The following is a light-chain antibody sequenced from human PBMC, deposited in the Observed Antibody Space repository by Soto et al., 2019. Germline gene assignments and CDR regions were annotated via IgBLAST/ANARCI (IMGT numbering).Light chain of an antibody. CDR1: SSDVGGYNY. Sequence: QSALTQPPSASGSPGQAVTISCTGTSSDVGGYNYVSWYQQHPGKAPKLLIYEVSKRPPGVPDRFFGSKSGSTASLTVSGLQAEDEADYYCCSYAGSFTYVFGTGTKLTVL. CDR3: CSYAGSFTYV. V-gene: IGLV2-8*01. CDR2: EVS. J-gene: IGLJ1*01.